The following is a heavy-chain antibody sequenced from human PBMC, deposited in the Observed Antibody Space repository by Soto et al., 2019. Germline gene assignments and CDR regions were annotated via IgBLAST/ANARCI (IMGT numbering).Heavy chain of an antibody. D-gene: IGHD3-10*01. CDR2: ISSGGGNT. J-gene: IGHJ4*02. CDR1: GFTFSSYG. V-gene: IGHV3-23*01. CDR3: AKIQSGSGIDY. Sequence: EVQLLESGGGLVQPGGSLRLSCAASGFTFSSYGMSWVRQAPGKGLEWVSAISSGGGNTYYADSVKGRFTISRDNSKNTLHLQMNGLRAEDTGVYYCAKIQSGSGIDYWGQGTLVTVSS.